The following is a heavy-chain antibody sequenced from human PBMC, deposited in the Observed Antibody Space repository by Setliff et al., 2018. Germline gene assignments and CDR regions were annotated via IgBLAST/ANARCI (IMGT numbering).Heavy chain of an antibody. D-gene: IGHD4-4*01. CDR1: GITFKNAW. J-gene: IGHJ5*02. V-gene: IGHV3-15*01. CDR3: ATGPRDSRNYLTWLNP. CDR2: IKSSTEGATS. Sequence: NPGGSLRLSCSVSGITFKNAWMTWVRQAPGKGPEWVGRIKSSTEGATSDYGAPAKGRFTISRDDSKNMVFLQMNNLRTEDTGFYYCATGPRDSRNYLTWLNPWGQGTLVTVSS.